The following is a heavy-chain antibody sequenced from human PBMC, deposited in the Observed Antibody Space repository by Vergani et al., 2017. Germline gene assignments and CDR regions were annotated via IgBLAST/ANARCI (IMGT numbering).Heavy chain of an antibody. CDR3: ARNPIGSSYYEY. V-gene: IGHV4-4*03. D-gene: IGHD3-10*01. CDR1: GGPLSTTDW. Sequence: QVQLQESGPGLVKPLGTLSLTCSVSGGPLSTTDWWSWVRQSPERGLEWIGKIGHSGSTYFNASFASRVSMSVDWSVKQSSLYLRSVTAADTAVYYCARNPIGSSYYEYWGQGILVTVSS. J-gene: IGHJ4*02. CDR2: IGHSGST.